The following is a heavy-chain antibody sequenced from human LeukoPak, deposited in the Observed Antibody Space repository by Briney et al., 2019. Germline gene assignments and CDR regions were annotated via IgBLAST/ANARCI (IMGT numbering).Heavy chain of an antibody. Sequence: GASVTVSCKASGGTFSSYAISWVRQAPGQGLEWMGGIIPIFGTANYAQKFQGRVTITTDESTSTAYMELSSLRSEDTAVYYCARVLSYCSSTSCYTAFDYWGQGTLVTVSS. V-gene: IGHV1-69*05. J-gene: IGHJ4*02. D-gene: IGHD2-2*02. CDR2: IIPIFGTA. CDR1: GGTFSSYA. CDR3: ARVLSYCSSTSCYTAFDY.